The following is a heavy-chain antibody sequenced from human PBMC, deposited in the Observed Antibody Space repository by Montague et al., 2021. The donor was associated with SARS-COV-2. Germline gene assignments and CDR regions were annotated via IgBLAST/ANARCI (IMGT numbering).Heavy chain of an antibody. CDR3: AKSLQVGATTPFDY. D-gene: IGHD1-26*01. CDR2: ISSRGFDK. CDR1: GFTFDDYG. Sequence: SLRLSCAASGFTFDDYGMSWVRQAPGKGLAWVSSISSRGFDKYYADSVKGRFTLSRDNSKNTVTLQMNSLRAEDTAIYYCAKSLQVGATTPFDYWGQGILVTVSS. V-gene: IGHV3-23*01. J-gene: IGHJ4*02.